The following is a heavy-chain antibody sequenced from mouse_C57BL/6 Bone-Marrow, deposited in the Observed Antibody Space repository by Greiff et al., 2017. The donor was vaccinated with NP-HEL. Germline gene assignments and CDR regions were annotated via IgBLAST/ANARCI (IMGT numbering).Heavy chain of an antibody. CDR3: ARGVYSNYEFAY. D-gene: IGHD2-5*01. J-gene: IGHJ3*01. CDR1: GYTFTSYW. Sequence: QVHVKQPGAELVKPGASVKLSCKASGYTFTSYWMHWVKQRPGRGLEWIGRIDPNSGGTKYNEKFKSKATLTVDKPSSTAYMQLSSLTSEDSAVYYCARGVYSNYEFAYWGQGTLVTVSA. V-gene: IGHV1-72*01. CDR2: IDPNSGGT.